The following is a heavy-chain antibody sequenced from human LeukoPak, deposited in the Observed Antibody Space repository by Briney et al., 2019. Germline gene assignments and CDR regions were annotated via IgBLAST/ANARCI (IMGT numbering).Heavy chain of an antibody. D-gene: IGHD3-22*01. CDR1: GGSVSSSSYY. CDR3: VRSNYYDSSGYYYDSFDY. Sequence: SETLSLTCTVSGGSVSSSSYYWSWIRQPPGKGLEWIGYIYYSGSTYYNPSLKSRVTISVDTSKNQFSLKLSSVTAADTAVYYCVRSNYYDSSGYYYDSFDYWGQGTLVTVSS. CDR2: IYYSGST. J-gene: IGHJ4*02. V-gene: IGHV4-30-4*01.